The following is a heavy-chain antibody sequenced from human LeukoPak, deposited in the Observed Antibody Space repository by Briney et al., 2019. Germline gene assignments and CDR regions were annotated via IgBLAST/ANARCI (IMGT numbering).Heavy chain of an antibody. CDR1: GFTFSDYY. Sequence: GGSLRLSCAAPGFTFSDYYMSWIRRAPGKGLEWVSYISSSGSTIYYADSVRGRFTISRDNSKNTLSLQMNSLRPEDTAVYYCAKGRLEPLYFDYYGQGTLVTVSS. V-gene: IGHV3-11*01. CDR3: AKGRLEPLYFDY. CDR2: ISSSGSTI. D-gene: IGHD1-1*01. J-gene: IGHJ4*02.